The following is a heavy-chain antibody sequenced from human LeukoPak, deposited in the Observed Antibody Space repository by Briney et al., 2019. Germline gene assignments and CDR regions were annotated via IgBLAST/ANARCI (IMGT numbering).Heavy chain of an antibody. Sequence: SETLSLTCTVSGGSISSYYWSWIRQPAGKGLDWIGRIYSSGSTNYNPSLKSRVTMSVETSRNQFSLKLSSVTAADTAVYYCARHRYYYDSSGYYYQPWGQGTLVTVSS. CDR1: GGSISSYY. CDR3: ARHRYYYDSSGYYYQP. V-gene: IGHV4-4*07. CDR2: IYSSGST. D-gene: IGHD3-22*01. J-gene: IGHJ5*02.